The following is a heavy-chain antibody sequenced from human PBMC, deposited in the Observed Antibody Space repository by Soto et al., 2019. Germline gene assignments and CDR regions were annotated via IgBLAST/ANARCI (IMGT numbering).Heavy chain of an antibody. CDR1: GDSVSSNSAA. Sequence: SQTLSLTCAISGDSVSSNSAAWNWIRQSPSRGLEWLGRTYYRSKWSNVYAVSVKSRITINPDTSKNRFSLRLNSVTPDDTAVFFSARANTEFDAWCLGILLTVSS. CDR2: TYYRSKWSN. J-gene: IGHJ5*02. V-gene: IGHV6-1*01. CDR3: ARANTEFDA.